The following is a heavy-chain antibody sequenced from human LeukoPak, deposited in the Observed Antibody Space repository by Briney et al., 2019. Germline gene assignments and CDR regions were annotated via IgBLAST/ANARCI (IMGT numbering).Heavy chain of an antibody. D-gene: IGHD1-26*01. V-gene: IGHV1-3*01. J-gene: IGHJ5*02. CDR3: ANGGSPEDWFDP. CDR1: GYTFTSYA. Sequence: ASVKVSCKASGYTFTSYAMHWVRQAPGQRLEWMGWINAGNGNTKYSQKLQGRVTITRDTSASTAYMELSSLRSEDTAVYYCANGGSPEDWFDPWGQGTLVTVSS. CDR2: INAGNGNT.